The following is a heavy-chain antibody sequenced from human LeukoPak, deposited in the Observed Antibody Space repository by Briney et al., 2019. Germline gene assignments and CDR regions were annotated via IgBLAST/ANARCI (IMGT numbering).Heavy chain of an antibody. J-gene: IGHJ6*02. CDR1: GFTLSSYA. CDR3: VKDRGGSPFYGMDV. Sequence: PGGSLRLSCAASGFTLSSYAMSWVRQAPGKGLEWVSTISGSGGTGTYYADSVKGRFTISRDNSKSTLYLPMNSLRAEDTAVYYCVKDRGGSPFYGMDVWGQGTTVTVSS. V-gene: IGHV3-23*01. CDR2: ISGSGGTGT. D-gene: IGHD1-26*01.